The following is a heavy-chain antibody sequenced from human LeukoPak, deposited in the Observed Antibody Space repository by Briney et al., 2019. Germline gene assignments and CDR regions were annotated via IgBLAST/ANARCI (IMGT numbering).Heavy chain of an antibody. CDR1: GYTFTGYY. J-gene: IGHJ4*02. CDR2: INPNSGGT. CDR3: ARDGEDYYDSSGYYLRY. D-gene: IGHD3-22*01. Sequence: ASVKVSCKASGYTFTGYYMHWMRQAPGQGLEWMGWINPNSGGTNYAQKFQGRVTMTRDTSISTAYMELSRLRSDDTAVYYCARDGEDYYDSSGYYLRYWGQGTLVTVSS. V-gene: IGHV1-2*02.